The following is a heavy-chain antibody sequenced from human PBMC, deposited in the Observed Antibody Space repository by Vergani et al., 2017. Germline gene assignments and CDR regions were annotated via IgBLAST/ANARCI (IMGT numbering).Heavy chain of an antibody. V-gene: IGHV3-23*01. Sequence: EVQLLESGGDLVQPGGSLRLSCAASGFTFIMHAMSWVRQAPGKGLEWVSTLSASDRRTHYADSVKGRFTISRDDSKNTVYLQINSLRAEDTAFYYRADLYGDDGFSPFWGQGTLVTVSS. CDR1: GFTFIMHA. CDR3: ADLYGDDGFSPF. D-gene: IGHD2-21*01. J-gene: IGHJ4*02. CDR2: LSASDRRT.